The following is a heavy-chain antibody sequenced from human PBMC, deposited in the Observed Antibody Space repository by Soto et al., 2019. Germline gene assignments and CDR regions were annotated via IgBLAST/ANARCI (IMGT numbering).Heavy chain of an antibody. CDR1: GGSISSGGYY. D-gene: IGHD2-2*01. CDR2: IYYSGST. V-gene: IGHV4-31*03. J-gene: IGHJ4*02. Sequence: QVQLQESGPGLVKPSQTLSLTCTVSGGSISSGGYYWSWIRQHPGKGLEWIGYIYYSGSTYYNPSLKSRVTLSVDTSKNQFSRKLSSVTAADTAVYYCARGRSSTSPYPIGYWGQGTLVTVSS. CDR3: ARGRSSTSPYPIGY.